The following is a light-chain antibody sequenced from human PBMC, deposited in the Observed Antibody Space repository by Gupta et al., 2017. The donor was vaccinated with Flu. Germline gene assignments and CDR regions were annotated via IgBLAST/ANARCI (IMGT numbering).Light chain of an antibody. J-gene: IGKJ1*01. CDR2: GAS. Sequence: EIVMTPSPAPLSVSPGERATLSCRASQSVSGNLAWYQQKPGQAPRLLIYGASTRATGIPARFSGSGSGTEFTLTISSLQSEDFAVYYCQQYNNWPPAFGQGTKVEIK. V-gene: IGKV3-15*01. CDR1: QSVSGN. CDR3: QQYNNWPPA.